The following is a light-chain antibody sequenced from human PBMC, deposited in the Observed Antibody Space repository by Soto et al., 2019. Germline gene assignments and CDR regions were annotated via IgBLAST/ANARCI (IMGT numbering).Light chain of an antibody. CDR1: QTISSC. V-gene: IGKV1-5*03. CDR3: QHYNSYSEA. CDR2: KAS. Sequence: DIQMTQSPSTLSGSVGDRVTITCRASQTISSCLAWYQQKPGKAPKLLIYKASTLNSGVPSRFSGSGSGTEFTLTISSLQPDDVATYYCQHYNSYSEALGQGTKVELK. J-gene: IGKJ1*01.